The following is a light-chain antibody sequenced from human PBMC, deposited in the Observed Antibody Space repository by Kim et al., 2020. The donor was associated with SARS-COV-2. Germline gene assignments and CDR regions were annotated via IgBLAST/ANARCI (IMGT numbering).Light chain of an antibody. CDR2: GAS. CDR3: QQYYLWPRT. CDR1: QRINNN. J-gene: IGKJ4*02. Sequence: VSPGEGVTLACRASQRINNNLAWYHQKPGQAPRLVIYGASTRATGIPARFSGSGSGTEFTLTISSLQPEDSAVYYCQQYYLWPRTFGVGTKVDIK. V-gene: IGKV3-15*01.